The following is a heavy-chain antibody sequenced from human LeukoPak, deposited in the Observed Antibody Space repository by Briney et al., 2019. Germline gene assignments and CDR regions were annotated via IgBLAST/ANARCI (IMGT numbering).Heavy chain of an antibody. CDR1: GFTFSSYG. J-gene: IGHJ4*02. CDR2: ISYDGSNK. Sequence: PGGSLRLSCAASGFTFSSYGMHWVRQAPGKGLEWVAVISYDGSNKYYADSVKGRFTISRDNSKNTLYLQMNSLRAEDTAVYYCAKEKEWSGYGSYFDYWGQGTLVTVSS. CDR3: AKEKEWSGYGSYFDY. V-gene: IGHV3-30*18. D-gene: IGHD5-12*01.